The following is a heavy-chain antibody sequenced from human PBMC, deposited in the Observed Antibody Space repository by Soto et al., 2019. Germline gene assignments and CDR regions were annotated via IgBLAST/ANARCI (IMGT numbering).Heavy chain of an antibody. V-gene: IGHV5-51*03. Sequence: EVQLLQSGAEVKKPGESLKISCKGSGYSFASYWIGWVRQMPGKGLEWMGIIFPADSDTKYRPSFQGQVTISADKSISTAYLQCNSLKASDTAMYYCAFPYGDSLFGNYWGQGTLVTVSS. CDR3: AFPYGDSLFGNY. J-gene: IGHJ4*02. D-gene: IGHD4-17*01. CDR2: IFPADSDT. CDR1: GYSFASYW.